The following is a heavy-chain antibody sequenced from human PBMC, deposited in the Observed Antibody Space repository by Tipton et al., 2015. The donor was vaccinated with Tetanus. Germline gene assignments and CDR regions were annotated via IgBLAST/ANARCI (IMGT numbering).Heavy chain of an antibody. J-gene: IGHJ4*02. CDR3: ASYIYYYDNTGYYYYFDY. D-gene: IGHD3-22*01. CDR2: IYHSGTA. Sequence: TLSLTCDVSGGSLGSDGYSWGWIRQPPGKGLEYIGYIYHSGTASYNPSLKSRVTLSVDRSKNQFSLRLTSVTAADTAVYYCASYIYYYDNTGYYYYFDYWGQGTLVTVTP. CDR1: GGSLGSDGYS. V-gene: IGHV4-30-2*01.